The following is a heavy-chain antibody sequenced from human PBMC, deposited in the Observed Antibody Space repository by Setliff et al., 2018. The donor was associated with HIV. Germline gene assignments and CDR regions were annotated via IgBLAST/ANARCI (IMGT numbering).Heavy chain of an antibody. V-gene: IGHV1-46*01. J-gene: IGHJ3*02. D-gene: IGHD3-22*01. CDR2: INPSGGRT. CDR3: ARCYYDSSGPTDAFDI. Sequence: GASVKVSCQASGYTFTNYYINWVRQAPGQGLEWMGLINPSGGRTSYAQKFQGRLTMTRDTSRSTVYMELSSLRSEDTAVYYCARCYYDSSGPTDAFDIWGQGTVVTVSS. CDR1: GYTFTNYY.